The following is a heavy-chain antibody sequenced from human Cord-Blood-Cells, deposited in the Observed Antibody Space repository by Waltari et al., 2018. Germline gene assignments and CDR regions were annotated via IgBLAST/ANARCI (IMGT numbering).Heavy chain of an antibody. CDR3: TRHLAGDAFDI. Sequence: EVQLVESGGGLVQPGGSLTLSCAASGFTFSGSAMHWVRQASGKGLEWVGRIRSKANSYATAYAASVKGRFTISRDDSKNTAYLQMNSLKTEDTAVYYCTRHLAGDAFDIWGQGTMVTVSS. J-gene: IGHJ3*02. CDR1: GFTFSGSA. D-gene: IGHD2-15*01. V-gene: IGHV3-73*02. CDR2: IRSKANSYAT.